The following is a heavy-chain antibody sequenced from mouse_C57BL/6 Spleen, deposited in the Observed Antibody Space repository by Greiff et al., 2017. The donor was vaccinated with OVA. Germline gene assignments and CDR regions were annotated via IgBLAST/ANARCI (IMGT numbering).Heavy chain of an antibody. J-gene: IGHJ2*01. V-gene: IGHV7-3*01. CDR2: IRNKANGYTT. CDR3: ARYLLGLDY. Sequence: EVKLVESGGGLVQPGGSLSLSCAASGFTFTDYYLSWVRQPPGKALDWLGFIRNKANGYTTAYSASVKGRFTISRDNSQSILYLQMNALRAEDSATYYCARYLLGLDYWGQGTTLTVSS. D-gene: IGHD4-1*01. CDR1: GFTFTDYY.